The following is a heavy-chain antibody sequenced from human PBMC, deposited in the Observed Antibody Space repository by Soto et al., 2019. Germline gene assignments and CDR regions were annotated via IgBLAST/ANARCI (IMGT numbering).Heavy chain of an antibody. Sequence: QVQLVQSGAELKKPGASVKVSCKASGYTFISYDIHWVRQATGQGLEWMGWMNPDSGNTGYAQKFQGRVSMTRNTSISTAYMELSSLTSEDTAVFYCARTSLHYFDYWGQGTLVTVSS. J-gene: IGHJ4*02. CDR2: MNPDSGNT. CDR3: ARTSLHYFDY. V-gene: IGHV1-8*01. CDR1: GYTFISYD. D-gene: IGHD2-2*01.